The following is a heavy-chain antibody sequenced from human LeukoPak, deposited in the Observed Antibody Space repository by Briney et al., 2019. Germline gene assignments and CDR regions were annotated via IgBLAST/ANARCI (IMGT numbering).Heavy chain of an antibody. Sequence: MASETLSLTCTVSGGSISSYYWSWIRQPPGKGLEWIGYIYYSGSTNYNPSLKSRVTISVDTSKNQFSLKLSSVTAADTAVYYCARGRAGYCSSTTCYTHTFDYWGQGTLVSVSS. CDR3: ARGRAGYCSSTTCYTHTFDY. CDR2: IYYSGST. V-gene: IGHV4-59*12. J-gene: IGHJ4*02. CDR1: GGSISSYY. D-gene: IGHD2-2*02.